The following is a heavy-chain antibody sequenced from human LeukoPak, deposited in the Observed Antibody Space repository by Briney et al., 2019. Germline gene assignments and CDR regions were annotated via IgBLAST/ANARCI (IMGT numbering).Heavy chain of an antibody. CDR3: ATGWGGFDY. V-gene: IGHV3-15*01. D-gene: IGHD3-10*01. Sequence: PGGSLRLSCAASGFAFKNAWMSWVRQAPGKGLEWLGLIKRKTEGATTDYSAPVKGRFTISRDDSENTLYLQMNSLKTEDTAVYSCATGWGGFDYWGQGTLVTVSS. CDR2: IKRKTEGATT. CDR1: GFAFKNAW. J-gene: IGHJ4*02.